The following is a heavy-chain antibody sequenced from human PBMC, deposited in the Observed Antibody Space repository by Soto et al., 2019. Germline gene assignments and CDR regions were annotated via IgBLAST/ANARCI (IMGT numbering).Heavy chain of an antibody. CDR1: GGSISSYY. V-gene: IGHV4-59*01. Sequence: QVQLQESGPGLVKPSETLSLTCTVSGGSISSYYWSWIRQPPGKGLEWTGYIYYSGSTDHNPSLKNRGYITVHTSSNQYSLKLRSVTDADTAVYYCARVGGITTVTTDYYYDMDVWGQGTTVTVSS. D-gene: IGHD4-4*01. CDR2: IYYSGST. J-gene: IGHJ6*02. CDR3: ARVGGITTVTTDYYYDMDV.